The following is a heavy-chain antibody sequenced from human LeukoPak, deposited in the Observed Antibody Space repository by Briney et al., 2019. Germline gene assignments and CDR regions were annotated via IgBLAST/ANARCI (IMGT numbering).Heavy chain of an antibody. Sequence: KPGGSLRLSCVASGYTFSSYSINWVRQAPGKGLEWVSSISVRSNYIYYADSVRGRFSISRDDARDSLYLQMNSLRAEDTAAYYCVRLRRNSDTSGFYYYYDFWGQGTLVTVSS. CDR3: VRLRRNSDTSGFYYYYDF. J-gene: IGHJ4*02. CDR1: GYTFSSYS. CDR2: ISVRSNYI. D-gene: IGHD3-22*01. V-gene: IGHV3-21*01.